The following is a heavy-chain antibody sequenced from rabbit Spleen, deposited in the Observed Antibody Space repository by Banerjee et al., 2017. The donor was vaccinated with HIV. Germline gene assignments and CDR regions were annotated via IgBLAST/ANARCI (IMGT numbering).Heavy chain of an antibody. J-gene: IGHJ4*01. CDR2: INIVTGKS. D-gene: IGHD4-2*01. CDR1: GVSFSDKDV. V-gene: IGHV1S45*01. Sequence: QEQLEESGGGLVKPEGSLTLTCKASGVSFSDKDVMCWVRQAPGKGLEWIACINIVTGKSVYASWAKGRFTISKTSSTTVTLQMTSLTAADTATYFCAREGAGGGWDYADLWGQGTLVTVS. CDR3: AREGAGGGWDYADL.